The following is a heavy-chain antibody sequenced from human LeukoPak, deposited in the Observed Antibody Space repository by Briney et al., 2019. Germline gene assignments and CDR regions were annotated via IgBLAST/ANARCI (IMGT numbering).Heavy chain of an antibody. V-gene: IGHV4-59*08. Sequence: SETLSLTCTVSGGSISSYYWSWIRQPPGKGLEWIGYIYYSGSTNYNPSLKSRVTISVDTSKNQFSLKLSSVTAADTAVYYCARRRQLGGYYYYGMDVWGQGTTVTVSS. CDR1: GGSISSYY. J-gene: IGHJ6*02. D-gene: IGHD6-6*01. CDR2: IYYSGST. CDR3: ARRRQLGGYYYYGMDV.